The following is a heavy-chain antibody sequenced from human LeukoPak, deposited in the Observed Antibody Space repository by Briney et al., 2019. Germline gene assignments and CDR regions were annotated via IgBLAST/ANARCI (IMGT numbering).Heavy chain of an antibody. CDR1: GFTFEAYA. V-gene: IGHV3-9*01. Sequence: PGGSLRLSGAASGFTFEAYAMHWVRQAPGKGLEWVSGISWNSGSIGYADSVKGRFTISRDSAKNSLNLQMNSLRAEDTALYYCARTPSGDSSGYYTDSFNIWGQGTMVTVSS. D-gene: IGHD3-22*01. J-gene: IGHJ3*02. CDR3: ARTPSGDSSGYYTDSFNI. CDR2: ISWNSGSI.